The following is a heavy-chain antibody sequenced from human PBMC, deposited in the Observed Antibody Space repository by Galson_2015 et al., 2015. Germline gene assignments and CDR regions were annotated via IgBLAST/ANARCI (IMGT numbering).Heavy chain of an antibody. D-gene: IGHD2-15*01. Sequence: ETLSLPCTVSGGSVSSGSYYWSWIRQPPGKGLEWIGYIYYSGSTNYNPSLKSRVTISVDTSKNQFSLKLSSVTAADTAVYYCARDRGGTFYFDYWGQGTLVTVSS. CDR1: GGSVSSGSYY. J-gene: IGHJ4*02. CDR3: ARDRGGTFYFDY. CDR2: IYYSGST. V-gene: IGHV4-61*01.